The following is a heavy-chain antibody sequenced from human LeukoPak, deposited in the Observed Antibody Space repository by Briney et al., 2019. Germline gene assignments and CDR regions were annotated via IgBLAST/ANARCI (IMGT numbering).Heavy chain of an antibody. V-gene: IGHV4-34*01. CDR1: GGSFSGYY. J-gene: IGHJ4*02. CDR3: ARRSPPDYYDSSGQYDY. CDR2: INHSGST. Sequence: SETLSLTCAVYGGSFSGYYWSWIRQPPGKGLEWIGEINHSGSTYYNPSLKSRVTISVDTSKNQFSLKLSSVTAADTAVYYCARRSPPDYYDSSGQYDYWGQGTLVTVSS. D-gene: IGHD3-22*01.